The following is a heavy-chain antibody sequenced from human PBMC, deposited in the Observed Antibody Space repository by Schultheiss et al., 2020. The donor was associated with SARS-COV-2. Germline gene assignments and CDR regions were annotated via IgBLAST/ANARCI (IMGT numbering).Heavy chain of an antibody. CDR2: ISGSSSYI. V-gene: IGHV3-21*05. D-gene: IGHD3-22*01. CDR1: GFTFSSYE. Sequence: GGSLRLSCAASGFTFSSYEMNWVRQAPGKGLEWVSYISGSSSYIYYADSVKGRFTISRDNAKNSLYLQMNSLKTEDTAVYYCTTDPPLYDSSGYLYYYYGMDVWGQGTTVTVSS. J-gene: IGHJ6*02. CDR3: TTDPPLYDSSGYLYYYYGMDV.